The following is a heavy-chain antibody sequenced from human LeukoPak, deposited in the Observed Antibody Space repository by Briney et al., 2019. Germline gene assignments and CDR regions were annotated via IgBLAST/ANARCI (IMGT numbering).Heavy chain of an antibody. CDR2: IYYSGGT. V-gene: IGHV4-59*08. CDR1: GGSISSYY. D-gene: IGHD5-24*01. Sequence: PSETLSLTCTVSGGSISSYYWSWIRQPPGKGLEWIGYIYYSGGTNSKPSLKRRVTISVDTSKNQFSLKLSSVTAADTAVYYCARQEGLLQLWGFDPWGQGTLVTVSS. J-gene: IGHJ5*02. CDR3: ARQEGLLQLWGFDP.